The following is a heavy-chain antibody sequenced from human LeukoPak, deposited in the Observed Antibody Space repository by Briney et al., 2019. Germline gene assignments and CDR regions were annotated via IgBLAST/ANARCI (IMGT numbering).Heavy chain of an antibody. V-gene: IGHV1-2*02. J-gene: IGHJ4*02. CDR1: GYTFTGYY. Sequence: ASVKVSCKASGYTFTGYYMRWVRQAPGQGLEWMGWINPNSGGTNYAQKFQGRVTMTRDTSISTAYMELSRLRSDDTAVYYCAREGGVVPAAILYYWGQGTLVTVSS. CDR2: INPNSGGT. CDR3: AREGGVVPAAILYY. D-gene: IGHD2-2*01.